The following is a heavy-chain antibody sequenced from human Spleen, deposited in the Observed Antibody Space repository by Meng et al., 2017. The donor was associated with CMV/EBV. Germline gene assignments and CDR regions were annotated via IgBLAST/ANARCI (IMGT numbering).Heavy chain of an antibody. CDR3: ARGAGRITIFGVVIDFDY. V-gene: IGHV3-30-3*01. D-gene: IGHD3-3*01. CDR2: ISYDGSNK. CDR1: GFTFSSYA. Sequence: GGSLRLSCAASGFTFSSYAMHWVRQAPGKGLEWVAVISYDGSNKYYADSVKGRFTISRDNSKNTLYLQMNSLRAEDTAVYYCARGAGRITIFGVVIDFDYWGQGTLVTVSS. J-gene: IGHJ4*02.